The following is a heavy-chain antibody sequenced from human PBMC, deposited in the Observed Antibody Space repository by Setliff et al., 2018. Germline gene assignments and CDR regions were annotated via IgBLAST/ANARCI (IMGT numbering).Heavy chain of an antibody. V-gene: IGHV4-59*08. D-gene: IGHD3-22*01. CDR1: GGPFSGAS. CDR3: ARAHTWSLPNDNSGYPGWFDP. J-gene: IGHJ5*02. CDR2: VYHSGTA. Sequence: SETLSLTCTVSGGPFSGASIWSWIRQPPGKGLEFIGYVYHSGTAKYDPSLESRAIMSVDASKNHVSLKLSSVTAADTAVYYCARAHTWSLPNDNSGYPGWFDPWGQGTLVTVSS.